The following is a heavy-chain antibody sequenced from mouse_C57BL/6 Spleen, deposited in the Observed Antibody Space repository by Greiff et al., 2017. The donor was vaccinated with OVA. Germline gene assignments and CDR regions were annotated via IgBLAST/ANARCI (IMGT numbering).Heavy chain of an antibody. Sequence: VKQSCKASGYTFTSYWMHWVKQRPGQGLEWIGYINPSSGYTKYNQKFKDKATLTADKSSSTAYMQLSSLTYEDSAVYYCARRGYDYDAAWFAYWGQGTLVTVSA. CDR1: GYTFTSYW. J-gene: IGHJ3*01. V-gene: IGHV1-7*01. CDR2: INPSSGYT. D-gene: IGHD2-4*01. CDR3: ARRGYDYDAAWFAY.